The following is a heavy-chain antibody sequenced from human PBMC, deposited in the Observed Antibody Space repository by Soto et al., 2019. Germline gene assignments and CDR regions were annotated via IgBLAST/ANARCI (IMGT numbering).Heavy chain of an antibody. D-gene: IGHD1-26*01. V-gene: IGHV4-30-2*01. CDR2: IYHSGST. CDR1: GGSISSGGYS. Sequence: QLPLQESGSGLVKPSQTLSLTCAVSGGSISSGGYSWSWIRQPPGKGLEWIGYIYHSGSTYYNPSLKSRVTISVDRSKNQFSLKLSSVTAADTAVYYCARGLSPLWEDYYGMDVWGQGTTVTVSS. J-gene: IGHJ6*02. CDR3: ARGLSPLWEDYYGMDV.